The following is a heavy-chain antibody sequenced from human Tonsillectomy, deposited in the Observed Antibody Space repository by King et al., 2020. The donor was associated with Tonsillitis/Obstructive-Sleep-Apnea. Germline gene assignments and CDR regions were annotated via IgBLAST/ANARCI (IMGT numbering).Heavy chain of an antibody. CDR1: GYTFTSYN. Sequence: QLVQSGAEVKKPGASVKVSCKASGYTFTSYNIRWVRQAPGQGLEWMGWISAYNGNTNYAQKLQGRVPMTTDTSTSTAYMELRSLRSDDTSVYYCARDSDDFWSGYYKADYYMDVWGKGTTVTVSS. CDR2: ISAYNGNT. V-gene: IGHV1-18*01. CDR3: ARDSDDFWSGYYKADYYMDV. D-gene: IGHD3-3*01. J-gene: IGHJ6*03.